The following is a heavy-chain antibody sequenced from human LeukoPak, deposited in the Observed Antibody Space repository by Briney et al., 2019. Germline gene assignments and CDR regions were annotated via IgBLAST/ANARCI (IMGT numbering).Heavy chain of an antibody. CDR1: GGSFSGYY. J-gene: IGHJ4*02. D-gene: IGHD3-3*01. CDR3: ARRRGKYAFTI. CDR2: INHSGST. V-gene: IGHV4-34*01. Sequence: SETLSLTCAVYGGSFSGYYWSWIRQPPGKGLEWIGEINHSGSTNYNPSLKSRVTISVDTSKNQFSLKLSSVTAADTAVYYCARRRGKYAFTIWGQGTLVTVSS.